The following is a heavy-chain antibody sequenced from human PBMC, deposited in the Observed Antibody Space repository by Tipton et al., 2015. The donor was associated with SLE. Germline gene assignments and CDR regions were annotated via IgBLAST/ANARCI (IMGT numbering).Heavy chain of an antibody. CDR1: GYSISIGYP. J-gene: IGHJ4*02. Sequence: TLSLTCTVSGYSISIGYPWGWIRQSPGKGLEWIGSTYHSGTTYYNPSLKSRVTISVDTSKNQFSLKLRSVTAADTAVYYCARLPKYYYDSSGFYLFDYWGQGTLVTVSS. CDR2: TYHSGTT. D-gene: IGHD3-22*01. V-gene: IGHV4-38-2*02. CDR3: ARLPKYYYDSSGFYLFDY.